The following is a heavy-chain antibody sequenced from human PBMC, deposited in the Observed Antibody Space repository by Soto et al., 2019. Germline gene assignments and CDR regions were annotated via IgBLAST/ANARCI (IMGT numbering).Heavy chain of an antibody. J-gene: IGHJ4*02. V-gene: IGHV3-30*18. D-gene: IGHD2-2*01. CDR1: GFTFSSYG. Sequence: PGGSLRLSCAASGFTFSSYGMHWVRQAPGKGLEWVAVISYDGSNKYYADSVKGRFTISRDNSKNTLYLQMNSLRAEDTAVYYCAKASTFGKVVPAAAINYWGQGTLVTVSS. CDR3: AKASTFGKVVPAAAINY. CDR2: ISYDGSNK.